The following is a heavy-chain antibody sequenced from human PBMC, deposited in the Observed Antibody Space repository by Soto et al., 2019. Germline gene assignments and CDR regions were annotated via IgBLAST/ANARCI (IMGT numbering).Heavy chain of an antibody. D-gene: IGHD6-6*01. Sequence: SETLSLTCTVSGGSISSGGYYWSWIRQHPGKGLEWIGYIYYSGSTYYNPSLKSRVTISVDTSKNQFSLKLSSVTAADTAVYYCARVEGALEYSSSAGVFDYWGQGTLVTVSS. CDR3: ARVEGALEYSSSAGVFDY. J-gene: IGHJ4*02. CDR1: GGSISSGGYY. CDR2: IYYSGST. V-gene: IGHV4-31*03.